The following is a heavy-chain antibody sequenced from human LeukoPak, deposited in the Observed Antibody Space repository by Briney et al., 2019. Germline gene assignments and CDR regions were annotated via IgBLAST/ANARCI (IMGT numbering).Heavy chain of an antibody. J-gene: IGHJ3*02. CDR2: IIPIFGTA. V-gene: IGHV1-69*05. CDR3: ARGNRLVIGSEEIDI. CDR1: GGTFSSYA. D-gene: IGHD3-10*01. Sequence: ASVKVSCNASGGTFSSYAISWVRQAPGQGLEWMGRIIPIFGTANYAQKFQGRVTITTDESTSTAYMELSSLRSEDTAVYYCARGNRLVIGSEEIDIWGQGTMVTVSS.